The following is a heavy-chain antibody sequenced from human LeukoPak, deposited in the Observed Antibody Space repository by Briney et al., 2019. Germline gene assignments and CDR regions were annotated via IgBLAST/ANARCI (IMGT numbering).Heavy chain of an antibody. D-gene: IGHD3-9*01. J-gene: IGHJ6*03. Sequence: GGSLRLSCAASGFTFSSYAMSWVRQAPGKGLEWVSAISGSGGSTYYADSVKGRFTISRDNSKNTLYLQMNGLRAEDTAVYYCALRRLGFYYYYYMDVWGKGTTVTVSS. V-gene: IGHV3-23*01. CDR3: ALRRLGFYYYYYMDV. CDR1: GFTFSSYA. CDR2: ISGSGGST.